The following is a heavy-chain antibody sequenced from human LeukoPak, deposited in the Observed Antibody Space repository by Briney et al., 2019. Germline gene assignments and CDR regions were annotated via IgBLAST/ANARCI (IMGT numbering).Heavy chain of an antibody. CDR3: SRESGGFCPFGY. D-gene: IGHD1-26*01. CDR2: ISLTGET. CDR1: GGSISSTNW. V-gene: IGHV4-4*02. J-gene: IGHJ4*02. Sequence: PSETLSLTCTVSGGSISSTNWWSWLRQPPGQGLEWIGEISLTGETNYNPSLNGRVTMSLDKSRNQLSLKLTSVTAADTAIYYCSRESGGFCPFGYWGQGTLVIVPP.